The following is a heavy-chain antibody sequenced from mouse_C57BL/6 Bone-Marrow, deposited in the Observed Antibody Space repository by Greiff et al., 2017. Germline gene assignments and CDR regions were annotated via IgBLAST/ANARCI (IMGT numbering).Heavy chain of an antibody. CDR2: ISSGGSYT. V-gene: IGHV5-6*02. Sequence: EVKLVESGGDLVKPGGSLKLSCAASGFTFSSYGMSWVRQTPDKRLEWVATISSGGSYTYYPDSVKGRFTISRDNAKNTLYLQMSSLKSEDTAMYYCASSMITKTWFAYWGQGTLVTVSA. J-gene: IGHJ3*01. CDR1: GFTFSSYG. D-gene: IGHD2-4*01. CDR3: ASSMITKTWFAY.